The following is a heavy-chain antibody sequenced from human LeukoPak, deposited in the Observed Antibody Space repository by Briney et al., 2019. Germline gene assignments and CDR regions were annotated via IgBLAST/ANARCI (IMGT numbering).Heavy chain of an antibody. V-gene: IGHV3-66*01. J-gene: IGHJ4*02. CDR2: IYSGGST. D-gene: IGHD3-22*01. CDR3: ARDGITTD. CDR1: GFTFSSYA. Sequence: GGSLRLPCAASGFTFSSYAMSWVRQAPGKGLEWVSVIYSGGSTYYADSVKGRFTISRDNPKNTLYLQMNSLRAEDTAVYYCARDGITTDWGQGTLVTVSS.